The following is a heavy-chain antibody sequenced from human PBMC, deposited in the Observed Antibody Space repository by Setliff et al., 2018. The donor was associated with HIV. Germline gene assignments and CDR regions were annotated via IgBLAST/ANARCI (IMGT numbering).Heavy chain of an antibody. V-gene: IGHV3-15*01. D-gene: IGHD3-22*01. J-gene: IGHJ4*02. Sequence: LSCTASGFTFSDAWMTWVRQAPGKGLEWVGRIKSKTNGGTTDFSAPVKGRFTISRDDSENTLYLQMNNLKAEDTAVYYCTTDLSAPLTFFSDSSRFVWGQGTLVTVSS. CDR1: GFTFSDAW. CDR3: TTDLSAPLTFFSDSSRFV. CDR2: IKSKTNGGTT.